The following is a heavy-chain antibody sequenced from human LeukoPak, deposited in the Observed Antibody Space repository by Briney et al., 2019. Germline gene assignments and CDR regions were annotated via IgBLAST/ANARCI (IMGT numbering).Heavy chain of an antibody. CDR2: ISSNGGST. D-gene: IGHD3-10*01. J-gene: IGHJ4*02. Sequence: GGSLRLSCAASGFTFSSYAMYWVRQAPGKGLEYVSAISSNGGSTYYADSVKGRFTISRDNSKNTLYLQMGSLRAEDMAVYYCARGGFDYWGQGTLVTVSS. V-gene: IGHV3-64*02. CDR1: GFTFSSYA. CDR3: ARGGFDY.